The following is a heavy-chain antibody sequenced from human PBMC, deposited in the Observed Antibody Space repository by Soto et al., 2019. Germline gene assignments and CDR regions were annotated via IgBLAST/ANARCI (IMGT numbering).Heavy chain of an antibody. Sequence: PVKGSCKASGGAFSSYAISWVRQAPGQGLEWMGGIIPIFCTANYPKKFQGRVTINADESTSTAYMELSSLRSEDTAVYYCARFDGDYDYWGQGTLVTVSS. CDR2: IIPIFCTA. CDR3: ARFDGDYDY. J-gene: IGHJ4*02. CDR1: GGAFSSYA. V-gene: IGHV1-69*13. D-gene: IGHD4-17*01.